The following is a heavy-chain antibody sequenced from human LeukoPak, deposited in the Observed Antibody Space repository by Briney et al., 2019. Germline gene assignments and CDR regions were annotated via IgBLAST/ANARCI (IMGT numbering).Heavy chain of an antibody. CDR2: IYNDGST. D-gene: IGHD2/OR15-2a*01. Sequence: GGSLRLSCAASGLTVSSSYMSWVRQAPGKGLEWVSIIYNDGSTYYADSMKGRFTISRDNSKNTLYLQVNSLKGEDTAMYYCARNILFAFDIWGQGTMVTVSS. CDR1: GLTVSSSY. CDR3: ARNILFAFDI. J-gene: IGHJ3*02. V-gene: IGHV3-53*01.